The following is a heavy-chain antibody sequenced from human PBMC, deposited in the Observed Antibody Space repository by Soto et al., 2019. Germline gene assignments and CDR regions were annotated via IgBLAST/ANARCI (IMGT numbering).Heavy chain of an antibody. D-gene: IGHD6-19*01. CDR2: MNPSSGKT. V-gene: IGHV1-8*01. CDR1: GYTFTDYD. Sequence: QVQLVQSGAEVKTPGASVKVSCKASGYTFTDYDINWVRQAPGQGLEWVGRMNPSSGKTDYAQNFQARVTMTMDTSISTAYLELSNLGYDDTAVFYCSTWGRDGWYTGFFWGQGTLVTVAS. J-gene: IGHJ4*02. CDR3: STWGRDGWYTGFF.